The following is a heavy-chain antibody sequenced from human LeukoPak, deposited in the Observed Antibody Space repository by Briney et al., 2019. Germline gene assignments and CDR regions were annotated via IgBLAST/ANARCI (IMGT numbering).Heavy chain of an antibody. CDR2: VRYDGSSQ. Sequence: GGSLRLSCVASGFSLSRFGMHWVRQAPGKGLEWVSFVRYDGSSQHYADSVKGRFTISRDNPKNTLYLQMNSLRAEDTAVYYCAKDHGGWYEGGFDYWGQGTLVTVSS. V-gene: IGHV3-30*02. CDR3: AKDHGGWYEGGFDY. J-gene: IGHJ4*02. D-gene: IGHD6-19*01. CDR1: GFSLSRFG.